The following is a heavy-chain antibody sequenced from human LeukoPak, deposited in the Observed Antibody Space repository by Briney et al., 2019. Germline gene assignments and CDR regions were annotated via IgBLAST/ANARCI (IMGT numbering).Heavy chain of an antibody. Sequence: GASVKVSCKASGGTFSSYAISWVRQAPGQGPDWMGRIIPILGIANYAQKFQGRVTITADKSTSTAYMELSSLRSEDTAVYYCARSWGIVGATGPIDYWGQGTLVTVSS. J-gene: IGHJ4*02. CDR3: ARSWGIVGATGPIDY. V-gene: IGHV1-69*04. CDR2: IIPILGIA. CDR1: GGTFSSYA. D-gene: IGHD1-26*01.